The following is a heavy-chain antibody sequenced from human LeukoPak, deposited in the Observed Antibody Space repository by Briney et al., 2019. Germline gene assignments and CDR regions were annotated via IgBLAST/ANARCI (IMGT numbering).Heavy chain of an antibody. V-gene: IGHV1-24*01. J-gene: IGHJ4*02. CDR2: FDPEDGET. Sequence: ASVKVSCKVSGYTLTELSMHWVRQAPGKGLEWMGGFDPEDGETIYAQKFQGRVTMTEDTSTDTAYMELSSLRSEDTAVYYCATEGYCSSTSCYAFDYWGQGTLVTASS. CDR1: GYTLTELS. CDR3: ATEGYCSSTSCYAFDY. D-gene: IGHD2-2*01.